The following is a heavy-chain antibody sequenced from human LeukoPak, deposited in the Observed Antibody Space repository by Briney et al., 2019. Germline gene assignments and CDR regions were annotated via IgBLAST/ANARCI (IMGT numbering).Heavy chain of an antibody. J-gene: IGHJ4*02. CDR1: GDSVSSNSAA. V-gene: IGHV6-1*01. CDR3: ARGGSRTPLEFDY. D-gene: IGHD6-13*01. CDR2: TYYRSKWYN. Sequence: SQTLSLTCAISGDSVSSNSAAWSWIRQSPSRGLEWLGRTYYRSKWYNDYAVSVKSRITINPDTSKNQFSLQLNSVTPEDTAVYYCARGGSRTPLEFDYWGQGTLVTVSS.